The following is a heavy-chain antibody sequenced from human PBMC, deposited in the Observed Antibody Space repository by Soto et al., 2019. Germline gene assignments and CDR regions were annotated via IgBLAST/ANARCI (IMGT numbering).Heavy chain of an antibody. CDR1: GYTFTSYG. Sequence: QVQLVQSGAEVKKPGASVKVSCKASGYTFTSYGISWVRQAPGQGLEWMGWISAYNGNTNYAQKLQGRVTMTTYTSTSTAYVELRSLRSDDTAVYYCARDYDILTGYPGGANFDYWGQGTLVTVSS. CDR2: ISAYNGNT. D-gene: IGHD3-9*01. V-gene: IGHV1-18*01. J-gene: IGHJ4*02. CDR3: ARDYDILTGYPGGANFDY.